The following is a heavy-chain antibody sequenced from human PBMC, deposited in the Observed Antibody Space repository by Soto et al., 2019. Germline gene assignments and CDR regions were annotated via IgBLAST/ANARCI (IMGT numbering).Heavy chain of an antibody. J-gene: IGHJ4*02. Sequence: QLQLQESGPGLVKPSETLSLTCTVSGGSVSSSSYYWGWVRQPPGKGLEWIGSVYYSGSTYYTPYLGSRVTIPVDKSKNQLSLKLMSLSDAYTAVYYCGRLEGLATISCYFDYWGQGALVTVSS. CDR1: GGSVSSSSYY. D-gene: IGHD3-9*01. CDR2: VYYSGST. CDR3: GRLEGLATISCYFDY. V-gene: IGHV4-39*01.